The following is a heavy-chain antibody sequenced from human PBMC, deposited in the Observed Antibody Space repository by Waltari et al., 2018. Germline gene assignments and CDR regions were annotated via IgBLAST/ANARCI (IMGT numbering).Heavy chain of an antibody. Sequence: EVQLVESGGGLVQPGGSLRLSCAASGFTFSSYWMSWVRQAPGKGLEWVANIKQDGSEKYYVDSVKGRFTISRDNAKNSLYLQMNSLRAEDTAVYYCARDRRAYDILTGYYYYGMDVWGQGTTVTVSS. D-gene: IGHD3-9*01. CDR1: GFTFSSYW. CDR2: IKQDGSEK. CDR3: ARDRRAYDILTGYYYYGMDV. J-gene: IGHJ6*02. V-gene: IGHV3-7*03.